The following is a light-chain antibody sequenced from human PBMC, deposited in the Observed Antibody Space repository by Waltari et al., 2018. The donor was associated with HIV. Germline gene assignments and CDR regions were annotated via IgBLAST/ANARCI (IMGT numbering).Light chain of an antibody. J-gene: IGKJ1*01. CDR2: GAS. CDR1: QSVSSSY. CDR3: QQYSNWPRT. Sequence: EIVLTQSPGTLSLSPGERATLSCRASQSVSSSYLAWYQQKPGQAPRLLIYGASTRDTGIPARFSGGGSGTEFTLTISSLQSEDFAIYYCQQYSNWPRTFGQGTQVEIK. V-gene: IGKV3-15*01.